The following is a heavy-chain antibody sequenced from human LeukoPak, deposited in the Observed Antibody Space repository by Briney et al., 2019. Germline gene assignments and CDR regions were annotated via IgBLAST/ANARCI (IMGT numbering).Heavy chain of an antibody. D-gene: IGHD2-2*01. CDR3: AKEGCSSTSCYTDGY. Sequence: AGPLRLSCAASGFTFSSYGMHWVRQAPGKGLEWVAFIRYDGSNKYYADSVKGRFTISRDNSKNTLYLQMNSLRAEDTAVYYCAKEGCSSTSCYTDGYWGQGTLVTVSS. V-gene: IGHV3-30*02. CDR1: GFTFSSYG. J-gene: IGHJ4*02. CDR2: IRYDGSNK.